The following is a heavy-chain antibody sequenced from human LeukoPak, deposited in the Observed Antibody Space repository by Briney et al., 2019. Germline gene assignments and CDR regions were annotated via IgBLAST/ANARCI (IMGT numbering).Heavy chain of an antibody. V-gene: IGHV3-74*01. Sequence: GGSLRLSWAASGFPFRSYWMHWVRQAPGKGLVWVSRINSDGSSTSNADSVKGRFTISRDNAKNTLYLQMNSLRAEDTAVYYCARGIAVAGTYFDYWGQGTLVTVSS. CDR2: INSDGSST. J-gene: IGHJ4*02. D-gene: IGHD6-19*01. CDR3: ARGIAVAGTYFDY. CDR1: GFPFRSYW.